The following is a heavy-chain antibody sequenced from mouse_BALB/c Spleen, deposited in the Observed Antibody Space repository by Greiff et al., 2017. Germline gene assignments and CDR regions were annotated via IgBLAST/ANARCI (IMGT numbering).Heavy chain of an antibody. CDR2: IRNKANGYTT. CDR3: ARKGDYYAMDY. V-gene: IGHV7-3*02. Sequence: EVMLVESGGGLVQPGGSLRLSCATSGFTFTDYYMSWVRQPPGKALEWLGFIRNKANGYTTEYSASVKGRFTISRDNSQSILYLQMNTLRAEDSATYYCARKGDYYAMDYWGQGTSVTVSS. CDR1: GFTFTDYY. J-gene: IGHJ4*01.